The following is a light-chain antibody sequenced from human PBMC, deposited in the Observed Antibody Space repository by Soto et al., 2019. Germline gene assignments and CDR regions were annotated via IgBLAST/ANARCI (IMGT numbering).Light chain of an antibody. V-gene: IGKV3-20*01. J-gene: IGKJ5*01. CDR2: GAS. CDR1: QTISSNY. Sequence: EIVLTQSPGTLSLSTEEGGTLSCRASQTISSNYLAWYQQKPGQAPRLLIYGASSRATGIPDRFSGSGSGTEFTLTISSLQSEDFAVYYCQQYNNWPPITFGQGTRLEIK. CDR3: QQYNNWPPIT.